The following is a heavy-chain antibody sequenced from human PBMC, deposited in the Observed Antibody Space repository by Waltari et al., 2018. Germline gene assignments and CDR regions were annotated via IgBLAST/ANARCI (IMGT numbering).Heavy chain of an antibody. V-gene: IGHV3-30-3*01. Sequence: QVQLVESGGGVVQPGRSLRLPGHASGFILRRRAMYGVRQAPGGGLKCVAVISSDGSGKYYADSVKGRFTVSRDNSMNIVSLDIDSLRVDDTAVYYCAREMALDSHAYDFWGQGTLVTVSS. CDR1: GFILRRRA. CDR2: ISSDGSGK. CDR3: AREMALDSHAYDF. D-gene: IGHD2-8*01. J-gene: IGHJ4*02.